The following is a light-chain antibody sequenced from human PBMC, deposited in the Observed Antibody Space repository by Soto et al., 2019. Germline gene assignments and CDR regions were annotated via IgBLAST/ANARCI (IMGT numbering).Light chain of an antibody. Sequence: EIVLTQSPATLSVSPGEGATLSCRTSQIIGTNLAWYQQKPGQAPRLLIYGAFIRAPGFQVRFRGTGSGSEFTLTISSLQSEDGALYFCQQYDKWPYTVGQGTNLELK. CDR3: QQYDKWPYT. CDR1: QIIGTN. CDR2: GAF. J-gene: IGKJ2*01. V-gene: IGKV3-15*01.